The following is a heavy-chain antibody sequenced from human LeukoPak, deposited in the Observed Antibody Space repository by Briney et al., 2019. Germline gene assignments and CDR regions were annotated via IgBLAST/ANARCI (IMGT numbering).Heavy chain of an antibody. J-gene: IGHJ6*02. CDR3: ARVRVTRYYYGMDV. CDR1: GYTFTGYY. V-gene: IGHV1-2*02. CDR2: INPNSGGT. Sequence: AASVTVSCMASGYTFTGYYMHWVRQAPRQGLEWMGWINPNSGGTNYAQKFQGRVTMTRDTSISTAYMELSRLRSDDTAVYYCARVRVTRYYYGMDVWGQGTTVTVSS.